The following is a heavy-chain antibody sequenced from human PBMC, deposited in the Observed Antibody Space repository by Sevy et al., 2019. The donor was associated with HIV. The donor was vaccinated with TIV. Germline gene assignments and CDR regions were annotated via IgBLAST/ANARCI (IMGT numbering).Heavy chain of an antibody. CDR2: IYHSGST. V-gene: IGHV4-38-2*02. CDR3: ARDLGSGWPDYYYYYMDV. D-gene: IGHD6-19*01. CDR1: GYSISSGYY. Sequence: SETLSLTCAVSGYSISSGYYWGWIRQPPGKGLEWIGSIYHSGSTYYNPSLKSRVTISVDTSKNQFSLKLSSVTAADTAVYYCARDLGSGWPDYYYYYMDVWDKGTTVTVSS. J-gene: IGHJ6*03.